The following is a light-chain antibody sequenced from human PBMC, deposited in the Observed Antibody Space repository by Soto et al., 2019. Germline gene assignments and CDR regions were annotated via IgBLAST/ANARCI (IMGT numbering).Light chain of an antibody. Sequence: QSALTQPPSVSGAPGQRGTISCTGSSSNIGAGYDVHWYQQLPGTAPKLLIYANSIRPSGVPGRFSGSKSGTSASLAITGLQAEDEADYYCQSYDSSLSGYVFGTGTKLTVL. J-gene: IGLJ1*01. V-gene: IGLV1-40*01. CDR3: QSYDSSLSGYV. CDR2: ANS. CDR1: SSNIGAGYD.